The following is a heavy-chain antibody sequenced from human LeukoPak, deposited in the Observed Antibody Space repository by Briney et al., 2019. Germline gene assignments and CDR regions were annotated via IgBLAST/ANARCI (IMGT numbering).Heavy chain of an antibody. CDR2: INHSGST. D-gene: IGHD3-3*01. CDR1: GFTFSSYA. V-gene: IGHV4-34*01. J-gene: IGHJ3*02. Sequence: GSLRLSCAASGFTFSSYAMSWIRQPPGKGLEWIGEINHSGSTNYNPSLKSRVTISVDTSKNQFSLKLSSVTAADTAVYYCARWDYDFWSGYYPMGAFDIWGQGTMVTVSS. CDR3: ARWDYDFWSGYYPMGAFDI.